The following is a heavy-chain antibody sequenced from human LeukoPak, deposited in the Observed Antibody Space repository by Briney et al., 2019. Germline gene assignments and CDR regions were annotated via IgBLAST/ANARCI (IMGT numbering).Heavy chain of an antibody. V-gene: IGHV3-11*04. Sequence: GGSLRLSCAASGFTFGDYYMNWIRQAPGKGLEWVSYISSSSSTIYYADSVKGRFTISRDNAKNSLYLQMNSLRAEGTAVYYCARDLVGAAPDAFDIWGQGTMVTVSS. CDR2: ISSSSSTI. CDR1: GFTFGDYY. J-gene: IGHJ3*02. CDR3: ARDLVGAAPDAFDI. D-gene: IGHD1-26*01.